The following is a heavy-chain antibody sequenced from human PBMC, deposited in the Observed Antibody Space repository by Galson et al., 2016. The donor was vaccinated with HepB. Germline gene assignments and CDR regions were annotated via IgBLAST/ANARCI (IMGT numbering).Heavy chain of an antibody. D-gene: IGHD3-3*01. CDR1: GFTFGDYA. V-gene: IGHV3-49*03. CDR3: TRVYYDFWSGYSRYMDV. J-gene: IGHJ6*03. CDR2: IRSKAYGGTT. Sequence: SLRLSCATSGFTFGDYAMSWFRQAPGKGLEWVGFIRSKAYGGTTEYAASVNGRFTISRDDSKSIAYLQMNSLKTEDTAVYYCTRVYYDFWSGYSRYMDVWGKGTPVTVSS.